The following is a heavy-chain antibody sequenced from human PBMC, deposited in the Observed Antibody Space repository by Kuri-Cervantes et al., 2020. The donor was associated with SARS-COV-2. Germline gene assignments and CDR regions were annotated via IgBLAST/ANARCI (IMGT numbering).Heavy chain of an antibody. Sequence: GGSLRLSCAASGFTFSSYAMHWVRQAPGKGLEWVAVISYDGSNKYYADSVKGRFTISRDNAKNSLYLQMNSLKTEDTAVYYCTTELLWFGESLGFDYWGQGTLVTVSS. CDR1: GFTFSSYA. D-gene: IGHD3-10*01. J-gene: IGHJ4*02. CDR2: ISYDGSNK. CDR3: TTELLWFGESLGFDY. V-gene: IGHV3-30-3*01.